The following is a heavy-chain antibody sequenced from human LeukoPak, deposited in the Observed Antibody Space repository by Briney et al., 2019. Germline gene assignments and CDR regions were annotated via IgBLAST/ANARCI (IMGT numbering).Heavy chain of an antibody. CDR2: IFHSGNT. D-gene: IGHD3-16*02. Sequence: SETLSLTCAVSGYSISSGFYWSWIRQPPGEGLEWIGSIFHSGNTYYNPSLRSRLTMTVDTSKNQFSLKLTSVTAADTAFYYCARGRYMDVWGKGTTVTVSS. V-gene: IGHV4-38-2*01. CDR3: ARGRYMDV. J-gene: IGHJ6*04. CDR1: GYSISSGFY.